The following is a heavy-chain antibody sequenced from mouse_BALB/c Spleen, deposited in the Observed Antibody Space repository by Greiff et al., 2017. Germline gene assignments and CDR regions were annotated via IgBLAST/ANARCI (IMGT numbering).Heavy chain of an antibody. CDR1: GFTFSSFG. Sequence: EVKLQESGGGLVQPGGSRKLSCAASGFTFSSFGMHWVRQAPEKGLEWVAYISSGSSTIYYADTVKGRFTISRDNPKNTLFLQMTSLRSEDTAMYYCAREGDYAMDYWGQGTSVTVSS. CDR3: AREGDYAMDY. J-gene: IGHJ4*01. CDR2: ISSGSSTI. V-gene: IGHV5-17*02.